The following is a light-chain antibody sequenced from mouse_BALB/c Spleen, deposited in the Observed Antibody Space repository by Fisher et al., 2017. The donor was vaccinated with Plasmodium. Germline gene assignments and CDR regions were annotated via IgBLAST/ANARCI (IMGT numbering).Light chain of an antibody. CDR1: QSLLYSSNQKNC. CDR2: WAS. CDR3: QQYYSYPFT. J-gene: IGKJ4*01. V-gene: IGKV8-30*01. Sequence: DIVMTQSPSSLAMSVGQKVTMSCKSSQSLLYSSNQKNCLAWYQQKPGQSPKVLIYWASTRESGVPDRFTGSGSGTDFTLTISSVKAEDLAVYYCQQYYSYPFTFGSGTKLEIK.